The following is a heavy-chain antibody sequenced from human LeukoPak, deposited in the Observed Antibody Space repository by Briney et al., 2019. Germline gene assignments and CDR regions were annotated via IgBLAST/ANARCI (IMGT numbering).Heavy chain of an antibody. V-gene: IGHV3-23*01. CDR2: ISGSGGST. Sequence: GRSLRLSCAASGFTFSSYTMHWVRQAPRKGLEWVSAISGSGGSTYYADSVKGRFTISRDNSKNTLYLQMNSLRAEDTAVYFCAKESGERSGSYSDYWGQGTLVTVSS. J-gene: IGHJ4*02. CDR1: GFTFSSYT. CDR3: AKESGERSGSYSDY. D-gene: IGHD1-26*01.